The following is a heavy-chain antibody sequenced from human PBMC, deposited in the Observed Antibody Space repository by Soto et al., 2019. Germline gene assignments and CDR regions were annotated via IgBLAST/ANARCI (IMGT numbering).Heavy chain of an antibody. CDR2: LYFNGGT. Sequence: SETLSLTCNVSGGPINSPDYYWTWIRQSPGKGLEWIGYLYFNGGTQYNPSLRTPISMSLDTSKKHFSLKMRSVTGADTAVYYCARGISKYSSWYEPHTWFYAWGQGALVPVS. V-gene: IGHV4-30-4*01. CDR3: ARGISKYSSWYEPHTWFYA. J-gene: IGHJ5*02. CDR1: GGPINSPDYY. D-gene: IGHD6-13*01.